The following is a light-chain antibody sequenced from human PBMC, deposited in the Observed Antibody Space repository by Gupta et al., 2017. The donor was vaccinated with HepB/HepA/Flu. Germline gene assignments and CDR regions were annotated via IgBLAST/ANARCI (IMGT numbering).Light chain of an antibody. J-gene: IGKJ1*01. V-gene: IGKV3-20*01. CDR1: QRVGSSY. Sequence: EIALTQSPGTLSLSPGERATLSCRASQRVGSSYLAWYQQKPGQAPRLLIYGASSRATGIPDRFSGSGSGTEFTLTISRLEPEDFAVYYCQHEGSSPWSFGQGTKVEIK. CDR2: GAS. CDR3: QHEGSSPWS.